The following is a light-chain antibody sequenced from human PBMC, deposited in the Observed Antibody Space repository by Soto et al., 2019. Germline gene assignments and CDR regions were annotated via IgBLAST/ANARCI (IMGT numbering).Light chain of an antibody. CDR3: QQRSNWPIT. Sequence: EIVLTQSPATLSLSPGEGATLSFRASQSVGSLLAWYQQKPGQAPRLVIYDASNRATGIPARFSGSGSGTDFTLTISSLEPEDFAVYYCQQRSNWPITFDQGTRLEIK. CDR1: QSVGSL. J-gene: IGKJ5*01. V-gene: IGKV3-11*01. CDR2: DAS.